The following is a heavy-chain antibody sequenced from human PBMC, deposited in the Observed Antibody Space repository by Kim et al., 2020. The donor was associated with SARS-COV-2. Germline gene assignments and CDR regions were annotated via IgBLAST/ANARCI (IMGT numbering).Heavy chain of an antibody. J-gene: IGHJ4*02. Sequence: SVKVSCKASGGTFSSYAISWVRQAPGQGLEWMGGIIPIFGTANYAQKFQGRVTITADESTSTAYMELSSLRSEDTAVYYCARSRAAGGSPSSCFDYWGQGTLVTVPQ. V-gene: IGHV1-69*13. CDR2: IIPIFGTA. D-gene: IGHD6-13*01. CDR3: ARSRAAGGSPSSCFDY. CDR1: GGTFSSYA.